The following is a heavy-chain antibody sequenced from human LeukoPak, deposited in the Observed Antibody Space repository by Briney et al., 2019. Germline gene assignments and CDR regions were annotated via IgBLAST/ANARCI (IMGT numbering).Heavy chain of an antibody. V-gene: IGHV1-69*04. J-gene: IGHJ5*02. D-gene: IGHD6-13*01. CDR1: GGAFRSPG. Sequence: SVKVSCKASGGAFRSPGISWVRQAPGQGLEWMGRIIPVLGTTNYAQKFQGRVTITADKVTSTVYMELSSLTSEDTAIYYCAGAPPRITAAADWSDPWGQGTLVTVSS. CDR3: AGAPPRITAAADWSDP. CDR2: IIPVLGTT.